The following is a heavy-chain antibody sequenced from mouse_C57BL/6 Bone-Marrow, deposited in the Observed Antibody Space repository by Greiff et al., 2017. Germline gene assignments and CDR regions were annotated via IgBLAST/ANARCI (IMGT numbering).Heavy chain of an antibody. CDR1: GYSITSGYY. CDR2: ISYDGSN. CDR3: AVYYDYDDWYFDV. J-gene: IGHJ1*03. V-gene: IGHV3-6*01. D-gene: IGHD2-4*01. Sequence: EVQLQQSGPGLVKPSQSLSLTCSVTGYSITSGYYWNWIRQFPGNKLEWMGYISYDGSNNYNPSLKNRISITRDTSKNQFFLKLNSVTTEDTATYYCAVYYDYDDWYFDVWGTGTTVTVSS.